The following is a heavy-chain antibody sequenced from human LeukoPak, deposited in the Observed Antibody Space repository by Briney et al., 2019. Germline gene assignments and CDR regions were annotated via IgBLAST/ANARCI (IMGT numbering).Heavy chain of an antibody. Sequence: GGSLKLSCAASGFTFSGSAMHWVRQASGKGLEWVGRIRSKANSYATAYAASVKGRFTISRDDSKNTAYLQMNSLKTEDTAVYYCTRHAPRAYYCYGMDVWGQGTTVTVSS. J-gene: IGHJ6*02. CDR1: GFTFSGSA. CDR3: TRHAPRAYYCYGMDV. V-gene: IGHV3-73*01. CDR2: IRSKANSYAT.